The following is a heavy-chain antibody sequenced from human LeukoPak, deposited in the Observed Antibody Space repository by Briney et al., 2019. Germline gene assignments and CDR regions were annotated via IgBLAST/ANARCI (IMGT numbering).Heavy chain of an antibody. CDR2: INPNSGGT. D-gene: IGHD3-3*01. CDR1: GYTFTGYY. V-gene: IGHV1-2*02. J-gene: IGHJ4*02. Sequence: ASVKVSCKASGYTFTGYYMHWVRQAPGQGLEWMGWINPNSGGTNYAQKFQGRVTTTRDTSISTAYMELSRLRSDDTAVYYCARGDYDFWSGPNWDFDYWGQGTLVTVSS. CDR3: ARGDYDFWSGPNWDFDY.